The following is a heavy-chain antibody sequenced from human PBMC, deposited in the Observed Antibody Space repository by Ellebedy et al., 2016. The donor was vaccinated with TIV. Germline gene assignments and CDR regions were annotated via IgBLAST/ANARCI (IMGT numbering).Heavy chain of an antibody. CDR3: LIGFVAGSTYGVDV. CDR2: VNPTGDGT. Sequence: AASVKVSCKASGYTFTSCDMHWVRQAPGQGLEWMGIVNPTGDGTKYAQKFQGRVTMTRDPSTSTVYMELSSLRSEDTAVYFCLIGFVAGSTYGVDVWGQGTTVTVSS. J-gene: IGHJ6*02. CDR1: GYTFTSCD. V-gene: IGHV1-46*01. D-gene: IGHD6-19*01.